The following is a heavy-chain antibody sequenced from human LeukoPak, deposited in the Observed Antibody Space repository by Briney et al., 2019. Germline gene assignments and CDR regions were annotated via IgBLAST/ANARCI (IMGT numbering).Heavy chain of an antibody. CDR2: MRYDGSNK. Sequence: GGSLRLSCVASGFTFSSYGMHWVRQAPGEGLEWVAFMRYDGSNKYYADSVKGRFTISRDNSKNTLSLQMNSLRAGDTALYYCAKTPDSSRGGFDYWGQGSLVTVSS. J-gene: IGHJ4*02. CDR3: AKTPDSSRGGFDY. V-gene: IGHV3-30*02. CDR1: GFTFSSYG. D-gene: IGHD6-13*01.